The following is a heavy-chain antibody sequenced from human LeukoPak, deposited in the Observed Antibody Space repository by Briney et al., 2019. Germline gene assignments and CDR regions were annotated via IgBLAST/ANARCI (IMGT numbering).Heavy chain of an antibody. CDR3: ARQGGYDFWSGYAFDI. J-gene: IGHJ3*02. D-gene: IGHD3-3*01. Sequence: PSETLSLTCAVSGYSINSGYYWGWIRQPPEKGLEWIGSIYHSGSTYYNPSLKSRVTISVDTSKNQFSLKLSSVTAADTAVYYCARQGGYDFWSGYAFDIWGQGTMVTVSS. CDR2: IYHSGST. V-gene: IGHV4-38-2*01. CDR1: GYSINSGYY.